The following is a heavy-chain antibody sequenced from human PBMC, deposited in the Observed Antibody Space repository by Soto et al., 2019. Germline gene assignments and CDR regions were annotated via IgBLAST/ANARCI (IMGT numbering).Heavy chain of an antibody. J-gene: IGHJ5*02. CDR3: AKDGVAAAAIGYNWFDP. V-gene: IGHV3-23*01. D-gene: IGHD6-13*01. Sequence: EVQLLESGGGLVQPGGSLRLSCAASGFTFSSYAMSWVRQAPGKGLEWVSAISGSGGSTYYADSVKGRFTISRDNSKNTLYLQMNSLRAEDTAVYYCAKDGVAAAAIGYNWFDPWGQGNLVTVSS. CDR1: GFTFSSYA. CDR2: ISGSGGST.